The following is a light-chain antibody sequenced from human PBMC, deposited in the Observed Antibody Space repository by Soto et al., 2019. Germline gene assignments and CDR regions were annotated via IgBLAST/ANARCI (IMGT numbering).Light chain of an antibody. CDR1: QSLLHSNGYNY. Sequence: EIVMTQSPLSLPVTPGEPASISCRSSQSLLHSNGYNYLDWYLQKPGQSPQLLIYLGSNRASGVPDNFSGSGSGTDFTLKISRVEAEDVWVYYCMQALQTPPTFGQGTKLEIK. CDR2: LGS. J-gene: IGKJ2*01. CDR3: MQALQTPPT. V-gene: IGKV2-28*01.